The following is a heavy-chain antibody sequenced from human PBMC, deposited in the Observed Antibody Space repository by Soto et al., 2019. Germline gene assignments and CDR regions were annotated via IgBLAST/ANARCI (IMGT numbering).Heavy chain of an antibody. CDR1: GGTFSSYA. CDR3: WGNLNSQAHCYRGYYGMGV. D-gene: IGHD3-16*01. Sequence: QVQLVQSGAEVKKPGSSVKVSCKASGGTFSSYAISWVRQAPGQGLEWMGGIIPIFGTANYAQKFQGRVTNTADKFTRPAQKELSSPETGGTGVFLCWGNLNSQAHCYRGYYGMGVWGPGT. J-gene: IGHJ6*02. V-gene: IGHV1-69*06. CDR2: IIPIFGTA.